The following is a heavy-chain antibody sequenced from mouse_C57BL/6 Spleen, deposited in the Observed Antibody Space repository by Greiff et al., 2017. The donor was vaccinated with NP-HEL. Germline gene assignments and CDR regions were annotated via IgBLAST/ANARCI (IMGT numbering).Heavy chain of an antibody. Sequence: EVQLQQSGPELVKPGASVKISCTASGYTFTDYYMNWVKQSHGKSLEWIGDINPNNGGTSYNQKFKGKATLTVDKSSSTAYMALRSLTSEDSAVYYCARLRYYGLDDWGKGTTLTVSS. D-gene: IGHD1-1*01. V-gene: IGHV1-26*01. CDR2: INPNNGGT. CDR1: GYTFTDYY. CDR3: ARLRYYGLDD. J-gene: IGHJ2*01.